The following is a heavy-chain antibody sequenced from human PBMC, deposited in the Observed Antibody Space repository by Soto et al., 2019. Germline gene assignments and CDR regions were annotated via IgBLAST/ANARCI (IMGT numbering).Heavy chain of an antibody. CDR1: GFTFSTYV. Sequence: EVQLLESGGGLVQPGGSLRLSCAASGFTFSTYVMTWVRQAPGKGLEWVPAISGSGVTIYYADSVKGRFTISRDNSKNTLYLQMNSLRVEDTAVYYCAKDRIVGATRAFAFDIWGQGTMVTVSS. CDR3: AKDRIVGATRAFAFDI. J-gene: IGHJ3*02. V-gene: IGHV3-23*01. D-gene: IGHD1-26*01. CDR2: ISGSGVTI.